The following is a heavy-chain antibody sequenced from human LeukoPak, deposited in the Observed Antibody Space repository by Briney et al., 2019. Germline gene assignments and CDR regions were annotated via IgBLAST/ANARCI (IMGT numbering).Heavy chain of an antibody. CDR1: GYTFTDYY. CDR3: ARDAHNGYEFHDWFDP. D-gene: IGHD5-12*01. Sequence: ASVKVSCKASGYTFTDYYIHWVRQAPGQGLEWMGWINPNSGGTKYAQKFQGRVTMTTETSISTAYMEMSRLTSDDTAVYYCARDAHNGYEFHDWFDPWGQGALVTVSS. CDR2: INPNSGGT. J-gene: IGHJ5*02. V-gene: IGHV1-2*02.